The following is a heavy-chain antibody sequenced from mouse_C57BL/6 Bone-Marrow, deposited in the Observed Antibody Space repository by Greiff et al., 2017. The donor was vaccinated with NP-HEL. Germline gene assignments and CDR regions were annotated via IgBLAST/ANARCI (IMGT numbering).Heavy chain of an antibody. V-gene: IGHV14-3*01. CDR1: GFNIKNTY. CDR2: IDPANGNT. Sequence: VQLQQSVAELVRPGASVKLSCTASGFNIKNTYMHWVKQRPEQGLEWIGRIDPANGNTKYAPKFQGKATITADTSSNTAYLQLSSLTSEDTAIYYCARGRNTTVVAPGAMDYWGQGTSVTVSS. CDR3: ARGRNTTVVAPGAMDY. J-gene: IGHJ4*01. D-gene: IGHD1-1*01.